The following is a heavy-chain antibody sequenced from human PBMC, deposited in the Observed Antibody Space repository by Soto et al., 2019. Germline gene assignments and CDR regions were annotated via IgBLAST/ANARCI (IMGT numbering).Heavy chain of an antibody. J-gene: IGHJ6*04. CDR2: MNPNSGNT. Sequence: ASVKVSCKVSGYTVTSYDINWVRQATGQGLEWMGWMNPNSGNTGYAQKFQGRVTMTRNTSISTAYMELSSLRSEDTAVYYCARGRIAVAGTFFRYYGMDVWGKGTTVTVSS. D-gene: IGHD6-19*01. CDR1: GYTVTSYD. V-gene: IGHV1-8*01. CDR3: ARGRIAVAGTFFRYYGMDV.